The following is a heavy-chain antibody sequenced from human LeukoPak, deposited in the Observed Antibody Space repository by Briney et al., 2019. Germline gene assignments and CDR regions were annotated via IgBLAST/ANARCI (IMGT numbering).Heavy chain of an antibody. V-gene: IGHV3-30*18. CDR1: GFTFSSYG. CDR2: ISYDGSNK. J-gene: IGHJ4*02. CDR3: AEDPNTYGSGSYGY. D-gene: IGHD3-10*01. Sequence: PGGSLRLSCAASGFTFSSYGMHWVRQAPGKGLEWVAVISYDGSNKYYADSVKGRFTISRDNSKNTLYLQMNSLRAEDTAVYYCAEDPNTYGSGSYGYWGQGTLVTVSS.